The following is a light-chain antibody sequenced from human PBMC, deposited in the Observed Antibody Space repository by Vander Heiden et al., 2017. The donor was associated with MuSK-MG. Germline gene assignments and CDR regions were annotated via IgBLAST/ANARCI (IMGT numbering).Light chain of an antibody. CDR2: ANT. V-gene: IGLV1-40*01. J-gene: IGLJ3*02. Sequence: QPVLTQPPSVSGAPGQRGTISCTGSSSNIGAPYDVHWYQQLPGTAPKLLIHANTNRPSGVPDRFSGSKSGASASLAITGLQAEDEADYHCQCFDSSRGAWLFGGGTTLTVL. CDR3: QCFDSSRGAWL. CDR1: SSNIGAPYD.